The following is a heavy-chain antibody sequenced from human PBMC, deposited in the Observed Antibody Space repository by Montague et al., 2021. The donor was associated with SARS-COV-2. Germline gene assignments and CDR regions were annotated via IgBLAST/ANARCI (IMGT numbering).Heavy chain of an antibody. CDR2: ISGDGATA. CDR1: GFTFGDYA. Sequence: SLRLSCAASGFTFGDYAINWVRQAPGKGLEWVASISGDGATAYYAESVLGRFAFSRDNSKNTVLLQMDSLRVKDAAVYYCAKALYSGGFFFESGSDFWGQGTLVTVSS. J-gene: IGHJ4*02. V-gene: IGHV3-23*01. D-gene: IGHD6-19*01. CDR3: AKALYSGGFFFESGSDF.